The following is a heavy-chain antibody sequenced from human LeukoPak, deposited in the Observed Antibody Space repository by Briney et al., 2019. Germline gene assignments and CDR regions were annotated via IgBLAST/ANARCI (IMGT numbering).Heavy chain of an antibody. CDR2: ISGSGGST. CDR1: GFPFSSHG. D-gene: IGHD3-10*01. CDR3: AKELWFGDDFDY. V-gene: IGHV3-23*01. J-gene: IGHJ4*02. Sequence: GGTLRLSCAASGFPFSSHGMSWVRQAPGKGLEWVSAISGSGGSTYYADSVKGRFTISRDNSKNTLYLQMNSLRAEDTAVYYCAKELWFGDDFDYWGQGTLVTVSS.